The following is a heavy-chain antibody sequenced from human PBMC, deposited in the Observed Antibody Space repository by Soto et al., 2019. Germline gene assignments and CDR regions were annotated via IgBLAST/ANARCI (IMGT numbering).Heavy chain of an antibody. CDR2: IYYSGST. V-gene: IGHV4-59*01. Sequence: PSETLSLTCTVSGGSISSYYWSWIRQPPGKGLEWIGYIYYSGSTNYNPSLKSRVTISVDTSKNQFSLKLSSVTAADTAVYYCARAGSGWYTPNNWFDPWGQGTLVTVS. CDR1: GGSISSYY. D-gene: IGHD6-19*01. J-gene: IGHJ5*02. CDR3: ARAGSGWYTPNNWFDP.